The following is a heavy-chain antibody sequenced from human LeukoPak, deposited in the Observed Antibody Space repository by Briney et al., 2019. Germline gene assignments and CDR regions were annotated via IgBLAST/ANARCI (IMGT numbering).Heavy chain of an antibody. V-gene: IGHV4-34*01. CDR3: ARGGSPGYTYGYNFDYYMDV. CDR2: VNQSGST. J-gene: IGHJ6*03. Sequence: SETLSLTCAVYGGSFSNYYWSWIRQSPGRGLEWIGEVNQSGSTKYNPSLKSRVTISLDTSKTQFSMKLTSVTAADTAVYYCARGGSPGYTYGYNFDYYMDVWGKGTAVTVSS. CDR1: GGSFSNYY. D-gene: IGHD5-18*01.